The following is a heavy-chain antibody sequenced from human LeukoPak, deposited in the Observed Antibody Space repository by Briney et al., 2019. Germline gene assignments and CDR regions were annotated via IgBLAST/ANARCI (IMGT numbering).Heavy chain of an antibody. CDR1: GGTFSSYA. Sequence: GASVKVSCTASGGTFSSYAISWVRQAPGQGLEWMGRIIPILGIANYAQKFQGRVTITADKSTSTACMELSSLRSEDTAVYYCARAGGIAAYWFDPWGQGTLVTVSS. D-gene: IGHD6-13*01. V-gene: IGHV1-69*04. CDR2: IIPILGIA. CDR3: ARAGGIAAYWFDP. J-gene: IGHJ5*02.